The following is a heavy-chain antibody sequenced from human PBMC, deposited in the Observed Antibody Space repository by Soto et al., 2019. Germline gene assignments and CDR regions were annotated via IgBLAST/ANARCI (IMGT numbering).Heavy chain of an antibody. CDR2: ISAYNGNI. V-gene: IGHV1-18*01. CDR1: GYTFTNYG. CDR3: ASSYCGGNCYSNVPLDSDFYVMDV. J-gene: IGHJ6*02. Sequence: QVQLVQSGAEVKKPGASVKVSCKASGYTFTNYGISWVRQAPGQGLEWMGWISAYNGNINYAQKLQGRVTMTTYTSTRTAYMELRSLRSDYTAMYYCASSYCGGNCYSNVPLDSDFYVMDVCGQWTTVTVSS. D-gene: IGHD2-21*02.